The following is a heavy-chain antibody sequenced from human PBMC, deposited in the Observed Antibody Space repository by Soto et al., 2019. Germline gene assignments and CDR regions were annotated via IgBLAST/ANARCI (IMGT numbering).Heavy chain of an antibody. CDR3: APRVAAGFTYSFDY. V-gene: IGHV2-5*02. D-gene: IGHD2-21*01. J-gene: IGHJ4*02. CDR2: IYWDDDK. CDR1: GFSLSTSAVG. Sequence: SGPTLVNPTQTLTMTCTFSGFSLSTSAVGVGWIRQPPGKALEWLAFIYWDDDKRYSPSLKSSLTITKDTSKNQVVLAMTNMDLVDTATYYCAPRVAAGFTYSFDYGGQETLVTVSS.